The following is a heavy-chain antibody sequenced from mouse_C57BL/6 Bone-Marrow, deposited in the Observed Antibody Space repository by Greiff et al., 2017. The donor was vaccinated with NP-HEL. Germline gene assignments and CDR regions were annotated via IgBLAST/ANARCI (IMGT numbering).Heavy chain of an antibody. D-gene: IGHD2-5*01. CDR3: ARTCYSNSVAWFAY. J-gene: IGHJ3*01. Sequence: QVQLQQPGAELVKPGASVKLSCKASGYTFTSYWMHWVKQRPGQGLEWIGMIHPNSGSTNYNEKFKSKATLTVDKSSSTAYMQLSSLTSEDSAVYYCARTCYSNSVAWFAYWGQGTLVTVSA. V-gene: IGHV1-64*01. CDR2: IHPNSGST. CDR1: GYTFTSYW.